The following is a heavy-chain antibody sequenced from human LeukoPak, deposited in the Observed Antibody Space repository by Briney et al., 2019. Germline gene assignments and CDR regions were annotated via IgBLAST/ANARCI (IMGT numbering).Heavy chain of an antibody. Sequence: GGSLRLSCAASGFSFSSYWMSWVRQAPGKGLEWVANIKEDGSEKYYVDSVKGRFTISRDNAKNSLYLQMNSLRAEDTAVYYCARDKGYYDSSGYSYWGQGTLVTVSS. V-gene: IGHV3-7*01. CDR2: IKEDGSEK. J-gene: IGHJ4*02. CDR1: GFSFSSYW. D-gene: IGHD3-22*01. CDR3: ARDKGYYDSSGYSY.